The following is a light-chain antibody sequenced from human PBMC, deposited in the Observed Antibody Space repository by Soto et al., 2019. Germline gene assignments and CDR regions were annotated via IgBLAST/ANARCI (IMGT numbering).Light chain of an antibody. CDR1: SSDIGAYNY. V-gene: IGLV2-14*01. CDR3: SSYTTTSTYV. Sequence: QSALTQPASVSGSPGQSITISCTGTSSDIGAYNYVSWYQQHPGKAPKLMISEVSRRPSGVSNRFSGSKSGNTASLTISGLQAEDEADYYCSSYTTTSTYVFGTGTKLTVL. J-gene: IGLJ1*01. CDR2: EVS.